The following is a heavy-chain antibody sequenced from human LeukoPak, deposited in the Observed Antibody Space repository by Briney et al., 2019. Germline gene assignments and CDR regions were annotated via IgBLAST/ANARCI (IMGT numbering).Heavy chain of an antibody. CDR2: ISGSGGST. J-gene: IGHJ5*02. CDR1: GFTFSSYA. D-gene: IGHD6-19*01. CDR3: ARAGIAVAGKVDWFDP. Sequence: GGSLRLSCAASGFTFSSYAMSWVRQAPGKGLEWVSAISGSGGSTYYADSVKGRFTISRDNSKNTLYLQMNSPRAEDTAVYYCARAGIAVAGKVDWFDPWGQGTLVTVSS. V-gene: IGHV3-23*01.